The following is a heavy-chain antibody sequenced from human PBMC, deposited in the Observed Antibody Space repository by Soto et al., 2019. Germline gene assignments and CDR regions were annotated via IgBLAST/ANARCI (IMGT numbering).Heavy chain of an antibody. J-gene: IGHJ4*02. CDR3: AKGDLDIVATIIDY. Sequence: GGSLRLSCAASGFTFSSYAMSWVRQAPGKGLEWVSAISGSGGSTYYADSVKGRFTISRDNSKNTLYLQMNSLRAEDTAVYYCAKGDLDIVATIIDYWGQGTLVTVSS. CDR2: ISGSGGST. D-gene: IGHD5-12*01. V-gene: IGHV3-23*01. CDR1: GFTFSSYA.